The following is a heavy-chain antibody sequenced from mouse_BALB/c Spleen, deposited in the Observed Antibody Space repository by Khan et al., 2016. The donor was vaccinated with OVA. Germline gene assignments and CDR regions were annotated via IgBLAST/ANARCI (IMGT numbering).Heavy chain of an antibody. CDR3: ARGSGNSRFAY. J-gene: IGHJ3*01. CDR2: ISTYYGDA. D-gene: IGHD1-3*01. Sequence: VQLQESGAELVRPGVSVKISCKGPGYTFTDYAMHWVKQSHAKSLEWIGVISTYYGDADYNQKFKGKATMTVDKSSSTAYMELARLTSEDSAIYYCARGSGNSRFAYWGQGTLVTVSA. CDR1: GYTFTDYA. V-gene: IGHV1S137*01.